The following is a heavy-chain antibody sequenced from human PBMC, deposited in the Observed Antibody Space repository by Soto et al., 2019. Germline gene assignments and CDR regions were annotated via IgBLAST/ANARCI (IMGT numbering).Heavy chain of an antibody. V-gene: IGHV4-59*01. CDR2: IYYSGST. Sequence: PSETLSLTCTVSGGSISSYYWSWIRQPPGKGLEWIGYIYYSGSTNYNPSLKSRVTISVDTSKNQFSLKLSSVTAADTAVYYCARDPSITIFGVVIPNGMDVWGQGTTVTVSS. CDR3: ARDPSITIFGVVIPNGMDV. J-gene: IGHJ6*02. CDR1: GGSISSYY. D-gene: IGHD3-3*01.